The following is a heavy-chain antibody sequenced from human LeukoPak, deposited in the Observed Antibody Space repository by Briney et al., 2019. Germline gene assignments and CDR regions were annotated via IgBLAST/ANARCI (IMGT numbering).Heavy chain of an antibody. J-gene: IGHJ5*02. CDR2: ISSSSSYT. V-gene: IGHV3-11*06. Sequence: GGSLRLSCAASGFTFSSYAMSWIRQAPGKGLEWVSYISSSSSYTNYADSVKGRFTISRDNAKNSLYLQMNSLRAEDTAVYYCARDQLAGRWFDPWGQGTLVTVSS. CDR1: GFTFSSYA. CDR3: ARDQLAGRWFDP.